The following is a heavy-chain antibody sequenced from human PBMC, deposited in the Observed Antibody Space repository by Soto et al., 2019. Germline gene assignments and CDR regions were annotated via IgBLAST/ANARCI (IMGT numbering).Heavy chain of an antibody. CDR1: GFTFGSSW. CDR2: MKQDGSQG. Sequence: PGGSLRLSCVASGFTFGSSWMSWVRQAPGKGLEWVANMKQDGSQGYYVDSVKGRFTISRDNAMNSLYLQMNSLRAEDTAMYYCARGFSSSPNWFDPWGQGTLVTVSS. D-gene: IGHD6-6*01. V-gene: IGHV3-7*03. CDR3: ARGFSSSPNWFDP. J-gene: IGHJ5*02.